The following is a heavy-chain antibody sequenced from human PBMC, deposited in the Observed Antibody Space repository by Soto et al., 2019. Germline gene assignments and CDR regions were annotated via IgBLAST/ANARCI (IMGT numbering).Heavy chain of an antibody. J-gene: IGHJ4*02. V-gene: IGHV3-23*01. Sequence: EVQLLESGGGLVQPGGSLRLSCAASGFTFTTYAMTWVRQAPGKGLEWVSAISGSGGSTYYADSVKGRFTISRDNSKKPLFLQMNSLRAEDTAVYYCAKKWDTSFRPSSQWGQGTLVTVSS. D-gene: IGHD5-18*01. CDR3: AKKWDTSFRPSSQ. CDR2: ISGSGGST. CDR1: GFTFTTYA.